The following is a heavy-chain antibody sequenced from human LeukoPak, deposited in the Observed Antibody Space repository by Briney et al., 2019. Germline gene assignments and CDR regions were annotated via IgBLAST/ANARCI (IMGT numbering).Heavy chain of an antibody. CDR3: ARGLWFGEFNY. V-gene: IGHV4-30-2*01. CDR1: GGSIAGYY. J-gene: IGHJ4*02. Sequence: PSETLSLTCSVSGGSIAGYYWSWIRQPPGKGLEWIGYIYHSGSTYYNPSLKSRVTISVDRSKNQFSLKLSSVTAADTAVYYCARGLWFGEFNYWGQGTLVTVSS. CDR2: IYHSGST. D-gene: IGHD3-10*01.